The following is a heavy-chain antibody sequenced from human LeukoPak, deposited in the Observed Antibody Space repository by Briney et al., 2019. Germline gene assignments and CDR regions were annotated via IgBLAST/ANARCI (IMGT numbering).Heavy chain of an antibody. J-gene: IGHJ5*02. Sequence: SETLSLTCAVYGGSFSGYYWSWIRQPPGKGLEWIGEINHSGSTNYNPSLKSRVTISVDTSKNQFSLKLSCGTAADTAVYYCARVTSRGGRAYNWFDPWGQGTLVTVSS. CDR2: INHSGST. D-gene: IGHD3-16*01. V-gene: IGHV4-34*01. CDR3: ARVTSRGGRAYNWFDP. CDR1: GGSFSGYY.